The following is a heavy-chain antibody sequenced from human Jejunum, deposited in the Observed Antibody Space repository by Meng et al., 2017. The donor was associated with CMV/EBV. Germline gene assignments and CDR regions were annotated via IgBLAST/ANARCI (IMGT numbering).Heavy chain of an antibody. J-gene: IGHJ4*02. Sequence: GDSVSSYYWSWIRQPPGKGLEWIGHVYHTVTTNYSPSLKSRVTISVDTSKNQFSLRLSSVTAADTAVYYCARGRYCSSTSCYPFEYWGQGTLVTVSS. CDR1: GDSVSSYY. V-gene: IGHV4-59*02. CDR3: ARGRYCSSTSCYPFEY. CDR2: VYHTVTT. D-gene: IGHD2-2*01.